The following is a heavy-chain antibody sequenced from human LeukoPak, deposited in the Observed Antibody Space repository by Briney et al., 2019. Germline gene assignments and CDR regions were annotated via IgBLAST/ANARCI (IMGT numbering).Heavy chain of an antibody. V-gene: IGHV4-59*12. J-gene: IGHJ4*02. Sequence: SETLSLTCTVSGGSISSYFWSWIRQPPGKGLEWIGYIYYSGSTNYNPSLKSRVTISVDTSKNQFSLKLSSVTAADTAVYYCARDQLAVDYWGQGTLVTVSS. CDR3: ARDQLAVDY. CDR1: GGSISSYF. D-gene: IGHD2-2*01. CDR2: IYYSGST.